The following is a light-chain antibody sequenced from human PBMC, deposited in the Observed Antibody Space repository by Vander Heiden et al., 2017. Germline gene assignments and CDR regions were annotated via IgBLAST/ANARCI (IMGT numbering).Light chain of an antibody. J-gene: IGKJ2*01. Sequence: DIQLTPSPSTLSASEGDTVMITCRASQSLSIYLNWYQQKPGKAPQLLITGASSLHSGVPSRFSGSGSGSVFTLTISSLQPDDFATYYCQQSYTSPYTFGQGTNLDI. CDR2: GAS. V-gene: IGKV1-39*01. CDR1: QSLSIY. CDR3: QQSYTSPYT.